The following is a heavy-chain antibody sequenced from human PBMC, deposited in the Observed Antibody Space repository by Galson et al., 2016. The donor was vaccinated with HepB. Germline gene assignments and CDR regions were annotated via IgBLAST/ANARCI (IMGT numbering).Heavy chain of an antibody. J-gene: IGHJ4*02. CDR2: INHSGST. CDR1: GGSFSGYY. CDR3: ARGLSHDLYVDY. D-gene: IGHD2/OR15-2a*01. V-gene: IGHV4-34*01. Sequence: SETLSLTCAVYGGSFSGYYWSWIRQPPGKGLEWIGEINHSGSTNYNPSLKSRVTISVDTSKNQFSLKLSSVTAADTAVYYCARGLSHDLYVDYWGQGTLVTVSS.